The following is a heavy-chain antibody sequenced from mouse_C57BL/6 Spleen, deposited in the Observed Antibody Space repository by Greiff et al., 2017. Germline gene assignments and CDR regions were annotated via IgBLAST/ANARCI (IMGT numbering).Heavy chain of an antibody. CDR2: ISDGGSYT. CDR1: GFTFSSYA. D-gene: IGHD1-1*01. Sequence: EVQGVESGGGLVKPGGSLKLSCAASGFTFSSYAMSWVRQTPEKRLEWVATISDGGSYTYYPDNVKGRFTISRDNAKNNLYLQMSHLKSEDTAMYYCARDIYYGSSYVWYFDVWGTGTTVTVSS. CDR3: ARDIYYGSSYVWYFDV. J-gene: IGHJ1*03. V-gene: IGHV5-4*01.